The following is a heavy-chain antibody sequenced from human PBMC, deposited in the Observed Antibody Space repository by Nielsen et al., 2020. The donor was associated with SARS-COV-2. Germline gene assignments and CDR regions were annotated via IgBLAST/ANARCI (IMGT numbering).Heavy chain of an antibody. CDR3: AKDLYYYGSGSYFRAEPFDY. Sequence: VRQMPGKGLEWVSAISGSGGSTYYADSVKGRFTISRDNSKNTLYLQMNSLRAEDTAVYYCAKDLYYYGSGSYFRAEPFDYWGQGTLVTSPQ. J-gene: IGHJ4*02. V-gene: IGHV3-23*01. D-gene: IGHD3-10*01. CDR2: ISGSGGST.